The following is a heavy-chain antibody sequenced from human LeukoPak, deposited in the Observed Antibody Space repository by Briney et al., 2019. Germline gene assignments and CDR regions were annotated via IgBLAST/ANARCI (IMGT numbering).Heavy chain of an antibody. CDR3: ARGRDYYGSGSYGPIYYYHGMDV. D-gene: IGHD3-10*01. V-gene: IGHV4-59*01. Sequence: PSETLSLTCTVSGGSISSYYWSWIRQPPGKGLEWIGYIYYSGSTNYNPSLKSRVTISVDTSKNQFSLKLSSVTAADTAVYYCARGRDYYGSGSYGPIYYYHGMDVWGQGTTVTVSS. J-gene: IGHJ6*02. CDR1: GGSISSYY. CDR2: IYYSGST.